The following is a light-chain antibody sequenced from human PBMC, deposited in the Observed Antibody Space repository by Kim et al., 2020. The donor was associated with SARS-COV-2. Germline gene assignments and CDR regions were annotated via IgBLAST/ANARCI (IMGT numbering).Light chain of an antibody. Sequence: VSVGDRVTITCRASQDINNILAWYQQKPGKAPKLLITAASSLESGVPSRFSGSGSGTHFTLTINSLQLEDFATYFCQQLISYPITFGQGTRLEIK. CDR2: AAS. CDR1: QDINNI. J-gene: IGKJ5*01. V-gene: IGKV1-13*02. CDR3: QQLISYPIT.